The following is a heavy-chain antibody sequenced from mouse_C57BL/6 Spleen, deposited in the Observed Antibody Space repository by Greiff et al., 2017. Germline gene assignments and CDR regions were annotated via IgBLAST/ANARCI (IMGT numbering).Heavy chain of an antibody. V-gene: IGHV1-82*01. J-gene: IGHJ3*01. CDR3: AREDYGSSLFAD. CDR1: GYAFSSSW. CDR2: IYPGDGDT. D-gene: IGHD1-1*01. Sequence: VQLQQSGPELVKPGASVKISCKASGYAFSSSWMNWVKQRPGKGLEWIGRIYPGDGDTNYNGKFKGKATLTADKSSSTAYMQLSSLTSEDSAVVFCAREDYGSSLFADWGKGTLVTVSA.